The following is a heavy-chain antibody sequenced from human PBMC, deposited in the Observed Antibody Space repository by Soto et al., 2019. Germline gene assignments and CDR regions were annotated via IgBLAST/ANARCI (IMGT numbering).Heavy chain of an antibody. Sequence: EVQLVESGGGLVQPGGSLRLSCAASGFTFSSYWMNWVRQAPGKGLVWVSRVSSDGSSTNYADSVEGRFTISRDNAKNTLYLQMDSLRAEDTAVYSCTTNRMVGAVDYWGQGTLVTVSS. J-gene: IGHJ4*02. CDR3: TTNRMVGAVDY. V-gene: IGHV3-74*01. D-gene: IGHD1-26*01. CDR1: GFTFSSYW. CDR2: VSSDGSST.